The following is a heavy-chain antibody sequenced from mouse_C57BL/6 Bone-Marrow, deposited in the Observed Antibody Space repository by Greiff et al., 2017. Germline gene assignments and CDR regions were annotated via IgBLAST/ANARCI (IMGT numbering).Heavy chain of an antibody. CDR1: GYAFSSSW. Sequence: QVQLQQSGPELVKPGASVKISCKASGYAFSSSWMNWVKQRPGQGLEWIGRIYPGDGDTNYNEKFKGKATLTADKSSSTAYMQLSSRTSEDSAVYFCARFDSSGFPDYWGQGTTLTVSS. CDR2: IYPGDGDT. J-gene: IGHJ2*01. V-gene: IGHV1-82*01. CDR3: ARFDSSGFPDY. D-gene: IGHD3-2*02.